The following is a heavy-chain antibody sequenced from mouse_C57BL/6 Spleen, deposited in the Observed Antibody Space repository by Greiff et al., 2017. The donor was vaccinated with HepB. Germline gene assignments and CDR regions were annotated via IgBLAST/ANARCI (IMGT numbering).Heavy chain of an antibody. CDR2: ISSGGSYT. CDR3: ARPRDYDGQFFAY. Sequence: EVHLVESGGDLVKPGGSLKLSCAASGFTFSSYGMSWVRQTPDKRLEWVATISSGGSYTYYPDSVKGRFTISRDNAKNTLYLQMSSLKSEDTAMYYCARPRDYDGQFFAYWGQGTLVTVSA. J-gene: IGHJ3*01. D-gene: IGHD2-4*01. CDR1: GFTFSSYG. V-gene: IGHV5-6*01.